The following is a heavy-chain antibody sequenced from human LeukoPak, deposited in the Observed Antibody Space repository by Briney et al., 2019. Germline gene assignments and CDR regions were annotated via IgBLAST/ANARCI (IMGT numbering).Heavy chain of an antibody. D-gene: IGHD1-26*01. Sequence: GRSLRLSCAASGFTFRSYGMNWVRQAPGKGLEWVSSISSSSNYIYYADSVKGRFTISRDNAKNSLYLQVNSLRAEDTAVYYCARLLGYYFYYGMDVWGQGTTVTVSS. CDR3: ARLLGYYFYYGMDV. CDR1: GFTFRSYG. V-gene: IGHV3-21*01. CDR2: ISSSSNYI. J-gene: IGHJ6*02.